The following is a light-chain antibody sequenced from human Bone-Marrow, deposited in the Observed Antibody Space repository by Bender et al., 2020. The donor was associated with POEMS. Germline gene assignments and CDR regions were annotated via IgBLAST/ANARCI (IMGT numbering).Light chain of an antibody. CDR2: DVS. CDR3: CSYVGSRSYV. J-gene: IGLJ1*01. Sequence: QSALTPPASVSGSLGQSITISCTGTSSDVGGYNFVSWYQHHPGKAPKLMIYDVSNRPSGVSNRFSGSKSGNTASLTISGLQAEDEAEYYCCSYVGSRSYVFGTGTKVTVL. V-gene: IGLV2-14*03. CDR1: SSDVGGYNF.